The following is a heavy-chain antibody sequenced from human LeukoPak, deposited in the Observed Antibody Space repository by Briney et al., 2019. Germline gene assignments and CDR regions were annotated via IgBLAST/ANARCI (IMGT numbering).Heavy chain of an antibody. Sequence: GESLKISCKGSGYSFTSYWIGWVRQMPGKGLEGVGIIYPGDSDTRYSPSFQGQVTISADKSLSTAYLQWSSLKASDTAMYYCARPYYDFWSGYYYYWGQGTLVTVSS. D-gene: IGHD3-3*01. CDR2: IYPGDSDT. CDR3: ARPYYDFWSGYYYY. V-gene: IGHV5-51*01. CDR1: GYSFTSYW. J-gene: IGHJ4*02.